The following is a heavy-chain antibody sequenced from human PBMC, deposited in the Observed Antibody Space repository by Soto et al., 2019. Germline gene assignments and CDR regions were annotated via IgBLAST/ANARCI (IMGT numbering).Heavy chain of an antibody. Sequence: SETLSLTCAVSGGRIRSSNWWCWVRQPPGEGLEWTGENYHSRSTNYTQSLKSRVTISVDKSKNTFSLQLSSLTAADTAVYYWARDARWLQSALDYWGQGTLVTVSS. CDR2: NYHSRST. J-gene: IGHJ4*02. CDR1: GGRIRSSNW. D-gene: IGHD5-12*01. V-gene: IGHV4-4*02. CDR3: ARDARWLQSALDY.